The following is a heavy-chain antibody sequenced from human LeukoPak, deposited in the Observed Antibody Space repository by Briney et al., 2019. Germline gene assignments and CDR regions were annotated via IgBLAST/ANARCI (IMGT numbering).Heavy chain of an antibody. D-gene: IGHD3-9*01. CDR3: AKAHYDIWAIDY. V-gene: IGHV3-30*18. CDR1: GFTFSSYG. Sequence: GGSLRLSCAASGFTFSSYGMHWVRQAPGKGLEWVAVISYDGSDKYYADSVKGRFTISRDNSENTLYLQMNSLRAEDTAVYYCAKAHYDIWAIDYWGQGTLVTVSS. CDR2: ISYDGSDK. J-gene: IGHJ4*02.